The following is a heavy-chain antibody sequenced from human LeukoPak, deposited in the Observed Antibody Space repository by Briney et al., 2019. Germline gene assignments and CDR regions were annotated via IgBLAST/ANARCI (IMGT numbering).Heavy chain of an antibody. CDR1: GFNLSNAW. V-gene: IGHV3-15*01. D-gene: IGHD3-10*01. CDR3: TTDGEESGDY. J-gene: IGHJ4*02. CDR2: FKSKTDGGTT. Sequence: GGSLRLSCAASGFNLSNAWMSWVREAPGKGLEWVGRFKSKTDGGTTDYAAPVKGRFTISRDDSKNTLYLQMNSLKTEDTAVYYCTTDGEESGDYWGQGTLVTVSS.